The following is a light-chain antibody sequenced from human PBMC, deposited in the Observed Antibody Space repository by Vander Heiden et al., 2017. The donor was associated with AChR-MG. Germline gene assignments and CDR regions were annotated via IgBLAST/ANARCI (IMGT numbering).Light chain of an antibody. CDR1: EAFGNY. Sequence: IQMRQSPSSLSASVGDRITITCRASEAFGNYLAWYQQKPGKAPKLLIYAASTLQSGVPSRFSGSATGTDFTLTINSLQPEDVATYYCQKYNSALWTFGQGTKVEIK. CDR2: AAS. J-gene: IGKJ1*01. V-gene: IGKV1-27*01. CDR3: QKYNSALWT.